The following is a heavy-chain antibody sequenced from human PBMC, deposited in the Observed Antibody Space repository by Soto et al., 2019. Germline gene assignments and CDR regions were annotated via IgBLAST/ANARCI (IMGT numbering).Heavy chain of an antibody. Sequence: GGSLRLSCAASGFTFSSYAMSWVRQAPGKGLVWVSGISGSGGTTYYADSVMGRFTISRDNSNDTLYLQMNSLRAEDTAIYYCARGFGGYDYWGQGTLVTVSS. CDR1: GFTFSSYA. D-gene: IGHD5-12*01. V-gene: IGHV3-23*01. CDR2: ISGSGGTT. CDR3: ARGFGGYDY. J-gene: IGHJ4*02.